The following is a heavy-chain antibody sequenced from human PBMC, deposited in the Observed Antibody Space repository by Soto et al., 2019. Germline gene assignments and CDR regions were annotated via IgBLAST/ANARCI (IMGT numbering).Heavy chain of an antibody. CDR1: GGSFSGYY. J-gene: IGHJ5*02. D-gene: IGHD5-18*01. CDR2: INHSGST. Sequence: SETLSLTCAVYGGSFSGYYWSWIRQPPGKGLEWIGEINHSGSTNYNPSLKSRVTISVDTSKNQFSLKLSSVTAADTAVYYCARKPTRTRIQLWSHWFDPWGQGTLVTVSS. CDR3: ARKPTRTRIQLWSHWFDP. V-gene: IGHV4-34*01.